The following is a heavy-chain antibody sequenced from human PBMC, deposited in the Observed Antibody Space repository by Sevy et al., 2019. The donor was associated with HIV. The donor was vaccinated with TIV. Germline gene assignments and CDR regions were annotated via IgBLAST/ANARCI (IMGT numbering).Heavy chain of an antibody. CDR3: TRGLSFTYAKRGDWLNWYFDV. D-gene: IGHD2-21*02. CDR1: GYTFENYD. J-gene: IGHJ2*01. Sequence: ASVKVSCQASGYTFENYDINWVRQATGQGLEWMGWMNPNSGNTGYAEKFQGRVTMSRVSSIRTAYMELNGLTSEDTAVYYCTRGLSFTYAKRGDWLNWYFDVWGRGTLVTVSS. V-gene: IGHV1-8*01. CDR2: MNPNSGNT.